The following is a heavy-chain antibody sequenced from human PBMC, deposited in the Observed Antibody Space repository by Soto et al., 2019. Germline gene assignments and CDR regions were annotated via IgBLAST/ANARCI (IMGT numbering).Heavy chain of an antibody. V-gene: IGHV1-18*01. Sequence: QVQLVQSGAEVKKPGASVKVSCKASGYTFTGYAIGWVRQAPGQGLEWMGWISAYNGNTYYAQKFQDRHTMTTDTSTSTAYMELRSLRSDDTAVYYCARPSGGYGDYAWSLKYWGQGTLVTVSS. D-gene: IGHD4-17*01. CDR2: ISAYNGNT. J-gene: IGHJ4*02. CDR1: GYTFTGYA. CDR3: ARPSGGYGDYAWSLKY.